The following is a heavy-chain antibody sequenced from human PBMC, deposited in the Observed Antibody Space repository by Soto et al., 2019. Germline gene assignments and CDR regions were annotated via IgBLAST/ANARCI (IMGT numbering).Heavy chain of an antibody. D-gene: IGHD2-21*02. CDR3: AKADTGDCGRDCSSGYFDY. V-gene: IGHV3-30*18. CDR1: GFMFKNYA. J-gene: IGHJ4*02. Sequence: QVQLVESGGGVVQPGRSLRLSCVASGFMFKNYAMHWVRQAPGKGLEWVASNSYDETNKKYGDSVRGRFTISRDNSKNTLYLQTNTLRHEDTATYYCAKADTGDCGRDCSSGYFDYWGQGTLVTVSS. CDR2: NSYDETNK.